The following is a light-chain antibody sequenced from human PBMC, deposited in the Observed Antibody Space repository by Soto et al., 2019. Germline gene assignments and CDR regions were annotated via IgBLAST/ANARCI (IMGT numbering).Light chain of an antibody. CDR1: QSISIW. Sequence: DIPMTQSPSTLSASVGDRVAITCRASQSISIWLAWYQQKPGKAPKLLIYKASSLESGVPSRFSGSGSGTEFTLTISSLQRDDFATYYCQQYNDYSWTFGQGTKVEIK. CDR3: QQYNDYSWT. CDR2: KAS. J-gene: IGKJ1*01. V-gene: IGKV1-5*03.